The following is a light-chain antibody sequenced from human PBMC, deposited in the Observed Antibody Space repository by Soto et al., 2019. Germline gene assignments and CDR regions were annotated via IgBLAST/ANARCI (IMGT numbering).Light chain of an antibody. CDR2: DTT. Sequence: QSVLTQPPSVTGAPGQRVTISCTGSHSDIGAGYGVHWYQQFPHSAPKLLIYDTTNRPSGVPDRFSGSRSGSTASLTISGLQAEDEADYYCCSFAGSYTFLFGGGTKLTVL. CDR3: CSFAGSYTFL. CDR1: HSDIGAGYG. J-gene: IGLJ2*01. V-gene: IGLV1-40*01.